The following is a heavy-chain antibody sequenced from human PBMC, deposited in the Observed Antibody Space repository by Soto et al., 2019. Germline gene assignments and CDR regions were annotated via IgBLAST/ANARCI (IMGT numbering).Heavy chain of an antibody. V-gene: IGHV3-23*01. CDR3: ARGFSAGKGSPPDF. CDR2: ISNTGAVT. D-gene: IGHD3-10*01. Sequence: EVLLLESGGSVVQPGGSLRHSCAVSGFTFRNYGMSWVRQAPGKGLEWVSSISNTGAVTYYADSVKGRFTISRDNSKNTLYLQMNNLRDGDTAVYYCARGFSAGKGSPPDFWGQGILVTASS. CDR1: GFTFRNYG. J-gene: IGHJ4*02.